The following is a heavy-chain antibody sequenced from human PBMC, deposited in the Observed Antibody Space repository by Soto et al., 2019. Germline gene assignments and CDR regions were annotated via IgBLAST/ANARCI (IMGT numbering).Heavy chain of an antibody. V-gene: IGHV1-18*01. CDR1: GYAFTTYG. CDR3: ARGRYGDY. Sequence: QVHLVQSGAEVKKPGASVKVSCQGSGYAFTTYGITWVRQAPGQGLEWMGWISAHNGNTNYAQKLQGRVTVNRYTSTSTAYMELRSLRYDDTAVYYCARGRYGDYWGQGALVTVSS. D-gene: IGHD1-1*01. J-gene: IGHJ4*02. CDR2: ISAHNGNT.